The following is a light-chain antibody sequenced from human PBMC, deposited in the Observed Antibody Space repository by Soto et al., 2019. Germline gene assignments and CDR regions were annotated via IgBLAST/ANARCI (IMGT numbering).Light chain of an antibody. Sequence: EIVLTQSPATLSLSPGERATLSCRASQSVTTYLAWYQQKPGQAPRLLIYDASNRAPGIPARFSGSGSGTDFTLTVSSLEPEDSALYYCQQRSNWPPIITFGGGTRWIS. CDR1: QSVTTY. CDR3: QQRSNWPPIIT. CDR2: DAS. J-gene: IGKJ4*01. V-gene: IGKV3-11*01.